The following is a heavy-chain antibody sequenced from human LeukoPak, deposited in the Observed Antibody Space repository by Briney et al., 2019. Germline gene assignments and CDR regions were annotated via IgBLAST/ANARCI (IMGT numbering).Heavy chain of an antibody. V-gene: IGHV1-2*02. J-gene: IGHJ4*02. CDR3: ARDYNWNYGILI. CDR1: GYTFTSYG. D-gene: IGHD1-7*01. CDR2: INPNSGGT. Sequence: ASVKVSCKASGYTFTSYGISWVRQAPGQGLEWMGWINPNSGGTNYAQKFQGRVTMTRDTSISTAYMELSRLRSDDTAVYYCARDYNWNYGILIWGQGTLVTVSS.